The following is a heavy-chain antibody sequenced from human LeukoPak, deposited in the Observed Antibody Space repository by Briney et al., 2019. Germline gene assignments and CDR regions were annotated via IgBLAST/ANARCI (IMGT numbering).Heavy chain of an antibody. V-gene: IGHV3-53*01. CDR2: IYSGGGT. D-gene: IGHD6-19*01. CDR3: ARAGGLRIAVAPIDC. CDR1: GFTVSSNY. Sequence: GGSLRLSCAASGFTVSSNYMSWVRQAPGKGLEWVSLIYSGGGTYYADSVKGRFTISRDNSKNTLYLQMNSLRAEDTAVYYCARAGGLRIAVAPIDCWGQGALVTVPS. J-gene: IGHJ4*02.